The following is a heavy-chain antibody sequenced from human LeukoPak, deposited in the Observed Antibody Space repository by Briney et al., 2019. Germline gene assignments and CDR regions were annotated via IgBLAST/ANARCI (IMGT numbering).Heavy chain of an antibody. V-gene: IGHV3-21*01. D-gene: IGHD6-13*01. J-gene: IGHJ5*02. CDR2: ISSSSSYI. Sequence: GGSLRLSCAASGFTFSSYSMNWVRQAPGKGLEWVSSISSSSSYIYYADSVKGRFTISRDNAKNSLYLQMNSLRAEDTAVYYCARDHVAAAGLDPWGQGTLVTVSS. CDR1: GFTFSSYS. CDR3: ARDHVAAAGLDP.